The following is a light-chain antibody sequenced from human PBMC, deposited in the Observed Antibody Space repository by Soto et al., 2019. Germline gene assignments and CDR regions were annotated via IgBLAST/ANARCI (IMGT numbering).Light chain of an antibody. J-gene: IGKJ5*01. Sequence: NIQMTQSPSAMSASVGDRVTITCRARQGISNYLAWFQQKPGKVPKHLIYAASSLQSGVPSRFSGSGSGTEFTLTISSLQPEDFATYHCLQHNSYLPFGQGTRLEIK. CDR3: LQHNSYLP. V-gene: IGKV1D-17*01. CDR2: AAS. CDR1: QGISNY.